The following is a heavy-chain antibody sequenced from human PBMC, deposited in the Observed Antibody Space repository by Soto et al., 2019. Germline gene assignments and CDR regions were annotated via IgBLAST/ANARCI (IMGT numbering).Heavy chain of an antibody. CDR3: ARYRITIFGVSLVRDAFDI. J-gene: IGHJ3*02. Sequence: LSLTCTVSGGSISSYYWCWIRQPPGKGLEWIGYIYYSGSTNYNPSLKSRVTISVDTSKNQFSLKLSSVTAADTAVYYYARYRITIFGVSLVRDAFDIWGQGTMVTVSS. CDR2: IYYSGST. V-gene: IGHV4-59*08. D-gene: IGHD3-3*01. CDR1: GGSISSYY.